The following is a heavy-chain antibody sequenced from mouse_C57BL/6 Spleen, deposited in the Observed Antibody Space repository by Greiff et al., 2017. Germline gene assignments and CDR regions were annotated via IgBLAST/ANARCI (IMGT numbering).Heavy chain of an antibody. CDR3: AREDYGSRAWFAY. J-gene: IGHJ3*01. Sequence: EVKVVESGGGLVKPGGSLKLSCAASGFTFSDYGMHWVRQAPEKGLEWVAYISSGSSTIYYADTVKGRFTISRDNAKNTLFLQMTSLRSEDTAMYYCAREDYGSRAWFAYWGQGTLVTVSA. CDR1: GFTFSDYG. D-gene: IGHD1-1*01. CDR2: ISSGSSTI. V-gene: IGHV5-17*01.